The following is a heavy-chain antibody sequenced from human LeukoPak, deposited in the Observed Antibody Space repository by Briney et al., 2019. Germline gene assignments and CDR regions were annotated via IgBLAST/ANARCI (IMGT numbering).Heavy chain of an antibody. CDR3: ARDEEQQLLDY. CDR1: GFTFSSYW. D-gene: IGHD6-13*01. Sequence: GGSLRFSCAASGFTFSSYWMHWVRQAPGKGLVWVSRINSDGSSTSYADSVKGRFTISRDNAKNTLYLQMNSLRAEDTAVYYCARDEEQQLLDYWGQGTLVTVSS. CDR2: INSDGSST. V-gene: IGHV3-74*01. J-gene: IGHJ4*02.